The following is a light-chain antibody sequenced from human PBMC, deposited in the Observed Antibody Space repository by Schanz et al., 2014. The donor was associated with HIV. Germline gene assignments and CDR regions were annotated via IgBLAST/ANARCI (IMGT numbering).Light chain of an antibody. CDR1: SSNIGSNA. CDR2: NSY. V-gene: IGLV1-44*01. Sequence: QSVLTQPPSASGTPGQRVTISCSVSSSNIGSNAVNWFQHLPGTAPKLLIYNSYHRPSGVPDRFSGSGSGTSASLAISGLQSDDEADYYCATWDDSLEGWVFGGGTKVTVL. CDR3: ATWDDSLEGWV. J-gene: IGLJ3*02.